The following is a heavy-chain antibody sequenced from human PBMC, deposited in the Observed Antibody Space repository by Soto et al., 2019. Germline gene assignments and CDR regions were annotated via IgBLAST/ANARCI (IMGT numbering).Heavy chain of an antibody. CDR2: IFSNDEK. CDR3: ARILYNPSDWPQLNAYYFDY. V-gene: IGHV2-26*01. CDR1: GFSLSNARMG. Sequence: SGPTLVNPTETLTLTCTVSGFSLSNARMGVSWIRQPPGKALEWLAHIFSNDEKSYSTSLKSRLTISKDTSKSQVVLTMTNMDPVDTATYYCARILYNPSDWPQLNAYYFDYWGQGTLVTVSS. D-gene: IGHD6-19*01. J-gene: IGHJ4*02.